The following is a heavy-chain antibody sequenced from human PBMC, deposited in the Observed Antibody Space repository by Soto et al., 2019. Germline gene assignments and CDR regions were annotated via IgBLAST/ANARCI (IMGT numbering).Heavy chain of an antibody. Sequence: GGSLRLSCAASGFTFSSYGMHWVRQAPGKGLEWVAFISYDGSNKYYADSVKGRFTISRDNSKNTLYLQMNSLRAEDTAVYYCAKDLAAQEYWGQGTMGTVSS. CDR1: GFTFSSYG. J-gene: IGHJ4*02. CDR2: ISYDGSNK. CDR3: AKDLAAQEY. V-gene: IGHV3-30*18. D-gene: IGHD6-6*01.